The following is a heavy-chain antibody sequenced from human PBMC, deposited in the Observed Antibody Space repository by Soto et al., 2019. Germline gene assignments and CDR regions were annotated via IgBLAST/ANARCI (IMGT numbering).Heavy chain of an antibody. D-gene: IGHD2-8*01. V-gene: IGHV1-18*01. CDR3: ARDDRTAGHGSYAYFDY. CDR2: ISGYNGNA. CDR1: GYTFNSYG. Sequence: QLVQSGAEVKEPGSSLRVSCKASGYTFNSYGISWVRQAPGQGLEWMAWISGYNGNANYAPGLHDRVPLTTDSSTITAYMELRSLSPDDTAVYSCARDDRTAGHGSYAYFDYWGQGTLVSVSS. J-gene: IGHJ4*02.